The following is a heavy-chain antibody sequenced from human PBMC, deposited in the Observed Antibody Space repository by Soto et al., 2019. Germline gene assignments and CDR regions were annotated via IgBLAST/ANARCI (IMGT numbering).Heavy chain of an antibody. CDR2: ITPSDAAS. Sequence: PGGSLRLSCAASGFTFSSYAMSWVRQAPGRGLEWVSAITPSDAASNYADSVKGRFTISRDNSKNTLFLQMNSLRAEDTAIYYCVKKRGVPGSPTNFDYWGQGTLVTVSS. D-gene: IGHD1-1*01. CDR3: VKKRGVPGSPTNFDY. CDR1: GFTFSSYA. J-gene: IGHJ4*02. V-gene: IGHV3-23*01.